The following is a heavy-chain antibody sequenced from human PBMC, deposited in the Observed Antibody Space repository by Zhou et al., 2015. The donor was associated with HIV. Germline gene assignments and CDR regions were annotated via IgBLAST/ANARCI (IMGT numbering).Heavy chain of an antibody. V-gene: IGHV1-69*01. CDR2: IIPIFGTA. CDR3: ARVYSSGSNYYYYGMDV. Sequence: QVQLVQSGAEVKKPGSSVKVSCKASGGTFSSYAISWVRQAPGQGLEWMGGIIPIFGTANYAQKFQGRVTITADESTSTAYMELSSLRSEDTAVYYCARVYSSGSNYYYYGMDVWGQGTTVTVSS. CDR1: GGTFSSYA. D-gene: IGHD6-19*01. J-gene: IGHJ6*02.